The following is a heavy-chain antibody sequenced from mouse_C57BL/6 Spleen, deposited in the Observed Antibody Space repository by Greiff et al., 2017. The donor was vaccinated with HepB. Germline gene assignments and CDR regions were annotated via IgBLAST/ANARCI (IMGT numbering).Heavy chain of an antibody. CDR2: IYPGDGDT. D-gene: IGHD2-5*01. CDR3: ARSYSNYFAY. V-gene: IGHV1-82*01. Sequence: VQLQQSGPELVKPGASVKISCKASGYAFSSSWMNWVKQRPGKGLEWIGRIYPGDGDTNYNGKFKGKATLTADKSSSTAYMQLSSLTSEDSAVYCCARSYSNYFAYWGQGTLVTVSA. CDR1: GYAFSSSW. J-gene: IGHJ3*01.